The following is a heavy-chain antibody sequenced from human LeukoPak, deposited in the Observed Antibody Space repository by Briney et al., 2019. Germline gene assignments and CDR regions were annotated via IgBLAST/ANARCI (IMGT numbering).Heavy chain of an antibody. CDR2: IYYSGNT. CDR1: GGSISSSSYY. Sequence: SETLSLTCTVSGGSISSSSYYWDWIRQPPGEGLEWIGSIYYSGNTYYKPSFKSRVTISVDTSKNQFSLKLSSVTAADTAVYYCARRRGIVRFDYWGQGTLVTVSS. J-gene: IGHJ4*02. V-gene: IGHV4-39*01. D-gene: IGHD1-26*01. CDR3: ARRRGIVRFDY.